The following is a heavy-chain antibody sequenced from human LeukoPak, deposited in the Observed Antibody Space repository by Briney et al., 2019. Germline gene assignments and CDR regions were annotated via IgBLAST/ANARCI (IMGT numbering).Heavy chain of an antibody. D-gene: IGHD3-22*01. CDR2: ISAYNGNT. J-gene: IGHJ3*02. CDR3: ARDPQSYYYDSSGYAFDI. V-gene: IGHV1-18*01. CDR1: GYTFTSYG. Sequence: GASVKVSCKASGYTFTSYGISWVRQAPGQGLEWMGWISAYNGNTNYAQKLQGRVTMTTDTSTSTAYMELRSLRSDDTAVYYCARDPQSYYYDSSGYAFDIWGQGTMVTVSS.